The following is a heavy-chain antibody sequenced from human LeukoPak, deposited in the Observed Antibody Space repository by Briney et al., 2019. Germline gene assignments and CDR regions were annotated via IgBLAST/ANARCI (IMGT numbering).Heavy chain of an antibody. J-gene: IGHJ4*02. V-gene: IGHV3-23*01. CDR1: GFAFDIYA. CDR3: AKDPRGSLERRGHFDF. Sequence: GGSLRLSCAASGFAFDIYAMTWVRQAPGKGLEGVSGISAGGSSTYYADSVKGRFTISRDSSKNTVYLQMNSLRGEDTAVYYCAKDPRGSLERRGHFDFWGQGTLVTVSS. D-gene: IGHD1-1*01. CDR2: ISAGGSST.